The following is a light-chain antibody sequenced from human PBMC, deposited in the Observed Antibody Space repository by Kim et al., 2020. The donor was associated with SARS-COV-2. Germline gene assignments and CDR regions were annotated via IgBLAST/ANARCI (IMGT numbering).Light chain of an antibody. V-gene: IGLV3-1*01. Sequence: SYELTQPPSVSVSPGQTASITCSGDKLGDKYACWYQQKPGQSPVLVIYQDSKRPSGIPERLSGSYSGNTATLTISGTQAMDEADYYCQAWDSSTAEFGGGTKLTVL. CDR1: KLGDKY. J-gene: IGLJ3*02. CDR3: QAWDSSTAE. CDR2: QDS.